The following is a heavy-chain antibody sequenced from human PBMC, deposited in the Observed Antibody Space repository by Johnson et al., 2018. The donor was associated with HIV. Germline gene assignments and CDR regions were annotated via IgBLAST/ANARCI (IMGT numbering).Heavy chain of an antibody. CDR2: IYSGGST. CDR3: ARDGKYSSIGPDAFDV. J-gene: IGHJ3*01. Sequence: VQLVESGGGVIRPGGSLRLSCAASGFTFVDYGMSWVRQAPGKGLEWVSVIYSGGSTYYADSVKGRFTISRDHSENTLYLQMNSLRPEDTAVYFCARDGKYSSIGPDAFDVWGQGTMVAVSS. D-gene: IGHD6-13*01. V-gene: IGHV3-66*02. CDR1: GFTFVDYG.